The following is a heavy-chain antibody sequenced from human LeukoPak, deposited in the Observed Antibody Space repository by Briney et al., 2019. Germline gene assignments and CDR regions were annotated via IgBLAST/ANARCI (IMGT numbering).Heavy chain of an antibody. J-gene: IGHJ4*02. D-gene: IGHD3-10*01. CDR1: GFTFSSYS. CDR3: ARVLLWFGEFNQGFDY. Sequence: PGGSLRLSCAASGFTFSSYSMNWVRQAPGKGLEWVSSISNSSSYIYYADSVKGRFTISRDNAKNSLYLQMNSLRAEDTAVYYCARVLLWFGEFNQGFDYWGQGTLVTVSS. CDR2: ISNSSSYI. V-gene: IGHV3-21*01.